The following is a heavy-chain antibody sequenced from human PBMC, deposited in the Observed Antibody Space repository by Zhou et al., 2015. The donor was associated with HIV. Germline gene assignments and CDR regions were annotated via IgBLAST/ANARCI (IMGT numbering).Heavy chain of an antibody. V-gene: IGHV1-69*01. D-gene: IGHD3-3*01. J-gene: IGHJ4*02. CDR2: IIPIFGTA. CDR3: TRSGYTYYDFWSGYLVLGD. CDR1: GGTFSSYA. Sequence: QVQLVQSGAEVKKPGSSVKVSCKASGGTFSSYAISWVRQAPGQGLEWMGGIIPIFGTANYAQKFQGRVTITADESTSTAYMELSSLRSEDTAVYYCTRSGYTYYDFWSGYLVLGDWGQGTLVTVSS.